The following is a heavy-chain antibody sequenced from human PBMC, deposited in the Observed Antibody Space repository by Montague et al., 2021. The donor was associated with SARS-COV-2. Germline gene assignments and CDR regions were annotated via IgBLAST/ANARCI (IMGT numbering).Heavy chain of an antibody. D-gene: IGHD3-10*01. CDR2: INHGGST. CDR3: ARLRDGVVPSPILGVGPYYSYYYMDV. V-gene: IGHV4-34*01. CDR1: GTSFSGYY. Sequence: ETLSLTCAVHGTSFSGYYWNWIRQPPGKGLEWIGEINHGGSTKYSPSLKSRLTISADTSKNQFSLKLTSVAAADTAVYYCARLRDGVVPSPILGVGPYYSYYYMDVWGGGTTVTVSS. J-gene: IGHJ6*03.